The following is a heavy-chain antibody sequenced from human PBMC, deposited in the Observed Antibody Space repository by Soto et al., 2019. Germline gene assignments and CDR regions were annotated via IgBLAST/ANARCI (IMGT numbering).Heavy chain of an antibody. J-gene: IGHJ5*02. Sequence: GXSXKVSYKTSGYTXIDYYRHLVRQAPGQGLEWIGWTRNNNGGTNLALKFRGRVTMTRDTSTITFYIEMSGLKSGDKALYYCAGGSLTVANRDSWGQGTLVTVSS. CDR1: GYTXIDYY. CDR2: TRNNNGGT. CDR3: AGGSLTVANRDS. D-gene: IGHD5-12*01. V-gene: IGHV1-2*02.